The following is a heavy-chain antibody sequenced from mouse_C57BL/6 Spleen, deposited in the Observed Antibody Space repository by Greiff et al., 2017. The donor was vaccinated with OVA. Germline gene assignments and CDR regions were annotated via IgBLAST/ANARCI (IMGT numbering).Heavy chain of an antibody. J-gene: IGHJ2*01. D-gene: IGHD4-1*01. CDR3: ARDEVGRPFDY. CDR1: GFTFSDYY. V-gene: IGHV5-16*01. CDR2: INYDGSST. Sequence: EVQRVESEGGLVQPGSSMKLSCTASGFTFSDYYMAWVRQVPEKGLEWVANINYDGSSTYYLDSLKSRFIISRDNAKNILYLQMSSLKSEDTATYYCARDEVGRPFDYWGQGTTLTVSS.